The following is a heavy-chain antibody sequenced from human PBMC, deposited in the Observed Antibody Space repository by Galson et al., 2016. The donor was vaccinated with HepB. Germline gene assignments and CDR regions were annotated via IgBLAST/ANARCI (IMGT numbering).Heavy chain of an antibody. J-gene: IGHJ5*02. Sequence: SATLSPTCSISGGSLTTYYLNWIRQPPGKGLEWLGNVSDSGRTTYNPSLESRVTISIDTSKKQFSLKLTSVTAADTAVYYCARHKVSATEGGFDAWGQGTLVTVSS. D-gene: IGHD6-13*01. V-gene: IGHV4-59*01. CDR1: GGSLTTYY. CDR2: VSDSGRT. CDR3: ARHKVSATEGGFDA.